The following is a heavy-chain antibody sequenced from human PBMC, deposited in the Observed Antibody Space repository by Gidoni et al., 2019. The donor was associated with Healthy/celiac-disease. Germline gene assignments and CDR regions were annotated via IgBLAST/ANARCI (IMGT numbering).Heavy chain of an antibody. V-gene: IGHV3-15*01. Sequence: EVQLVESGGGLVKPGGSLRLSCAASGCTFSNAWMSWVRQAPGKGLEWVGRIKSKTDGGTTDYAAPVKVRFTISRDDSKNTLYLQMHSLKTEDTAVYYCTTVFNGDVWGSYRYYFDYWGQGTLVTVSS. CDR1: GCTFSNAW. CDR2: IKSKTDGGTT. CDR3: TTVFNGDVWGSYRYYFDY. D-gene: IGHD3-16*02. J-gene: IGHJ4*02.